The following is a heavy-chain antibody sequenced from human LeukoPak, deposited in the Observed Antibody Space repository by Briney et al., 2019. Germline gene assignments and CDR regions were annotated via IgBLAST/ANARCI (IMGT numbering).Heavy chain of an antibody. CDR1: GFTFSNYG. CDR2: IKSKTDGGTT. D-gene: IGHD3-10*01. CDR3: TTRRMVRGVTFDY. Sequence: PGGSLRLSCAASGFTFSNYGMHWVRQAPGKGLEWVGRIKSKTDGGTTDYAAPVKGRFTISRDDSKNTLYLQMNSLKTEDTAVYYCTTRRMVRGVTFDYWGQGTLVTVSS. J-gene: IGHJ4*02. V-gene: IGHV3-15*07.